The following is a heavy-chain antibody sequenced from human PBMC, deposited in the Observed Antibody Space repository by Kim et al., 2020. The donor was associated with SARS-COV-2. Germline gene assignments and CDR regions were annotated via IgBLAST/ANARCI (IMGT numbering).Heavy chain of an antibody. Sequence: YAQKLQGRVTMTTDTSTSTAYMELRSLRSDDTAVYYCARDDYYGSGSLDYWGQGTLVTVSS. CDR3: ARDDYYGSGSLDY. V-gene: IGHV1-18*01. D-gene: IGHD3-10*01. J-gene: IGHJ4*02.